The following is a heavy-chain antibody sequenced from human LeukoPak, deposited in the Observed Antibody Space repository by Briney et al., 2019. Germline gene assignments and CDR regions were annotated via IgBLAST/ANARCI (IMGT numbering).Heavy chain of an antibody. CDR2: LSSSSDYI. CDR3: AKRKYSDSDLRAFDI. CDR1: GFTFTNYH. D-gene: IGHD5-12*01. J-gene: IGHJ3*02. Sequence: GGSLRLSCAAPGFTFTNYHMDWVRQAPGKGLEWVSFLSSSSDYISYADSVKGRFTISRDNAKNSLFLQMNSLRAEDTAIYYCAKRKYSDSDLRAFDIWGQGTMVTVSS. V-gene: IGHV3-21*01.